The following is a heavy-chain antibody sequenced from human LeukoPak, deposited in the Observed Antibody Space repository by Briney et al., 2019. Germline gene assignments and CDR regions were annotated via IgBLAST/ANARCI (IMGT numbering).Heavy chain of an antibody. CDR1: GFTFSHYG. V-gene: IGHV3-33*06. J-gene: IGHJ1*01. CDR3: AKDAQRGFDYSNSLQN. CDR2: IWSDGSDK. Sequence: PGGSLRLSRAASGFTFSHYGMHWVRQPPGAGLEWVAVIWSDGSDKYYAKSVKGRFTISRDNSKNSLFLQMNSLRAEDTAVYYCAKDAQRGFDYSNSLQNWGQGILVTVSS. D-gene: IGHD4-11*01.